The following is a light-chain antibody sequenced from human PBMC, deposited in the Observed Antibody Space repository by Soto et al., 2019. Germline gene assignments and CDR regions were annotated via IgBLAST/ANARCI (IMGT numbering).Light chain of an antibody. V-gene: IGKV1-5*01. J-gene: IGKJ1*01. CDR1: QSISTW. Sequence: DIQMTQSPSTLSASVGDRVTITCRASQSISTWLAWYQQKPGKAPKLLIYDAFYLERGVPSRFSGSGSGTEFTLTISSLQSDDLATYYWQQYNSFWTFGQGTKVEI. CDR2: DAF. CDR3: QQYNSFWT.